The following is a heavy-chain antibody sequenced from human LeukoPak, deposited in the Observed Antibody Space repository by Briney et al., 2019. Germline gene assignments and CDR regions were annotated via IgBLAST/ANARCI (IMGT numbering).Heavy chain of an antibody. Sequence: GGSLRLSCAASGFTLTSYNMSWVRQGPGKGLEWVANIKQDGSEPYSVDSVKGRFTISRDNAKNSLYLQMHSLRAEDTSVYYCVRDLYRIVVVPHYFDCWGQGTLVTVSS. J-gene: IGHJ4*02. V-gene: IGHV3-7*01. D-gene: IGHD3-22*01. CDR1: GFTLTSYN. CDR2: IKQDGSEP. CDR3: VRDLYRIVVVPHYFDC.